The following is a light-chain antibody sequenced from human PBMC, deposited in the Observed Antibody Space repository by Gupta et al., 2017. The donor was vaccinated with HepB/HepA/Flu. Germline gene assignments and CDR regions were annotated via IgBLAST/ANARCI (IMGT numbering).Light chain of an antibody. Sequence: EIVMTLSLDLLAASLGERTTINCKSSQSVLYSSNNKNYLTWYQQKPGQPPKLLIYWASTRKSGVPDRFNGSGSGTDFTLTISSLQAEDVAVYYCQQYYSTPYTFGQGTNLEIK. V-gene: IGKV4-1*01. CDR2: WAS. J-gene: IGKJ2*01. CDR1: QSVLYSSNNKNY. CDR3: QQYYSTPYT.